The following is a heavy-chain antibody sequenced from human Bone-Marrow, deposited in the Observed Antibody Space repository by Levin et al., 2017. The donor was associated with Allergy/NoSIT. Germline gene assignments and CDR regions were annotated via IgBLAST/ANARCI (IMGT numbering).Heavy chain of an antibody. Sequence: HPGGSLRLSCAASGFTFSSFGMYWVRQAPGKGLEWVAVIWYDGSNTYYTDSVKGRFTISRDNSKNTLYLQMNSLRAEDTAVYYCARGIWDSSAKAFGRFDPWGQGTLVTVSS. CDR2: IWYDGSNT. CDR3: ARGIWDSSAKAFGRFDP. D-gene: IGHD3-22*01. V-gene: IGHV3-33*07. CDR1: GFTFSSFG. J-gene: IGHJ5*02.